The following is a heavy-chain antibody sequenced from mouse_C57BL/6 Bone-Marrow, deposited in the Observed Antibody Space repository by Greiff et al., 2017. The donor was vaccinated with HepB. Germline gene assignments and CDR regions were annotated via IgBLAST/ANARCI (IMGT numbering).Heavy chain of an antibody. CDR3: ARPVLGTVAY. Sequence: EVHLVESGGGLVKPGGSLKLSCAASGFTFSDYGMHWVRQAPEKGLEWVAYISSGSSTIYYADTVKGRFTISRDNAKNTLFLQMTSLRSEDTAMYYCARPVLGTVAYWGQGTLVTVSA. CDR1: GFTFSDYG. V-gene: IGHV5-17*01. CDR2: ISSGSSTI. J-gene: IGHJ3*01. D-gene: IGHD4-1*01.